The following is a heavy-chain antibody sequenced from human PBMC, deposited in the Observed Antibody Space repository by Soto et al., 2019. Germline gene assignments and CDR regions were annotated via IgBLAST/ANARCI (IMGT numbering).Heavy chain of an antibody. Sequence: ASVKVSCKASGYTFTSQNMHWVRQAPGQGLEWMGVINPSIGTTTYAQKFQGRVTMTRDTSTSTVYMEVSSLRSEDTAVYYCASTLGARFDYWGQGTLITVSS. V-gene: IGHV1-46*03. D-gene: IGHD1-26*01. CDR2: INPSIGTT. CDR3: ASTLGARFDY. J-gene: IGHJ4*02. CDR1: GYTFTSQN.